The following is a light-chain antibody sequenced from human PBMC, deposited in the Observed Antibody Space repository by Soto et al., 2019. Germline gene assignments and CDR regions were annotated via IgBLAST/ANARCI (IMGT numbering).Light chain of an antibody. CDR1: QSIINIY. CDR2: GAS. Sequence: EIVLTQSPGTLSLSPGERATLSCRASQSIINIYLAWYQQKPGQAPRLLIHGASTRATGIPDRFSGSGSGTDFTLTISRLDPEDFAVYYCQQYGSSPTFGQGTKVEFK. CDR3: QQYGSSPT. J-gene: IGKJ1*01. V-gene: IGKV3-20*01.